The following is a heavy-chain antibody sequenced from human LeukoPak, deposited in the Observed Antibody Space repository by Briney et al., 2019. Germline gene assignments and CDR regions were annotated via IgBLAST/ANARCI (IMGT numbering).Heavy chain of an antibody. CDR3: ARPVPVYCGGDCSDAFDI. D-gene: IGHD2-21*01. CDR2: ISAYNGNT. V-gene: IGHV1-18*01. Sequence: ASVKVSCKASGYTFTNYGISWVRQAPGQGLEWMGWISAYNGNTNYAQKLQGRVTMTTDSSTSTAYMELRSLRSDDTAVYYCARPVPVYCGGDCSDAFDIWGQGTMVTVSS. J-gene: IGHJ3*02. CDR1: GYTFTNYG.